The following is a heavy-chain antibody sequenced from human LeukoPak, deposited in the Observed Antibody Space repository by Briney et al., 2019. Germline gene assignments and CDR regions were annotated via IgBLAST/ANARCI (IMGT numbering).Heavy chain of an antibody. J-gene: IGHJ4*02. Sequence: GGSLRLSCAASGFTFSSNGMSWVRQAPGKGLEWVSGISATTGGTYYADSVKGRFTISRDNYMNTVYLEVSSLTAEDTGVYYCAKDDAWLRFGEWSQGTLVTVSS. CDR1: GFTFSSNG. CDR3: AKDDAWLRFGE. D-gene: IGHD5-12*01. V-gene: IGHV3-23*01. CDR2: ISATTGGT.